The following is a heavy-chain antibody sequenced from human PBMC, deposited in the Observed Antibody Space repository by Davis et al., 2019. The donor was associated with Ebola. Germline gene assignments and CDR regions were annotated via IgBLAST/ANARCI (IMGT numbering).Heavy chain of an antibody. CDR1: GFTFSSYD. CDR3: AKGGIVGATTNWFDP. Sequence: GESLKISCAVSGFTFSSYDMNWVRQAPGKGLEWISYISSSGSTVYYADSVKGRFTISRDNTRNSLYLQMNSLRADDTAVYYCAKGGIVGATTNWFDPWGQGTLVTVSS. CDR2: ISSSGSTV. D-gene: IGHD1-26*01. V-gene: IGHV3-48*03. J-gene: IGHJ5*02.